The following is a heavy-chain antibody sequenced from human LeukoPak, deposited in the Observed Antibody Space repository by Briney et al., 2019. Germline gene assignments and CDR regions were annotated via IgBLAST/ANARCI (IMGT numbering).Heavy chain of an antibody. V-gene: IGHV3-30*03. CDR1: GFTFSSYG. D-gene: IGHD3-22*01. CDR3: AHTSVVVISQNYFDY. J-gene: IGHJ4*02. CDR2: ISYDGSNK. Sequence: GGSLRLSCAASGFTFSSYGMHWVRQAPGKGLEWVAVISYDGSNKYYADSVKGRFTISRDNSKNTLYLQMNSLRAEDTAVYYCAHTSVVVISQNYFDYWGQGTLVTVSS.